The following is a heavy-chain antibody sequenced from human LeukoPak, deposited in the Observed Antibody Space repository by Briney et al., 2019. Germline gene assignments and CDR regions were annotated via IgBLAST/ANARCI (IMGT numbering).Heavy chain of an antibody. CDR3: ARLSTWNDGVDAFDI. J-gene: IGHJ3*02. CDR1: GDSISSTVYY. CDR2: IYYSGST. D-gene: IGHD1-1*01. V-gene: IGHV4-39*07. Sequence: SETLSLTCTVSGDSISSTVYYWGWIRQPPGKGLEWTGSIYYSGSTYYNPSLKSRVAISVDTSKNQFSLNLSSVTAADTAVFYCARLSTWNDGVDAFDIWGQGTMVTVSP.